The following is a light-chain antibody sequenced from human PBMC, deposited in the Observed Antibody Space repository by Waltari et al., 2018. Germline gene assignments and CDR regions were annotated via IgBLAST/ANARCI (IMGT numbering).Light chain of an antibody. J-gene: IGLJ3*02. CDR3: AAWDDRLNGRWE. Sequence: QSVFTQPPSASGTPRKAVPISCSCCRSHIGTNVFNLYGLVPGTTTTLLIYRNDQRPSGVPARFSGSKSGTSASLAISGLRSEDEGDYFCAAWDDRLNGRWEFGGGTKLTVL. V-gene: IGLV1-44*01. CDR2: RND. CDR1: RSHIGTNV.